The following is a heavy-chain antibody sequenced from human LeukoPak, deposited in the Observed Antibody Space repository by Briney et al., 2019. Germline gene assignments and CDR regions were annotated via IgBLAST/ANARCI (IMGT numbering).Heavy chain of an antibody. V-gene: IGHV4-59*01. CDR1: GGSISYYY. J-gene: IGHJ5*02. CDR2: IYYTGST. D-gene: IGHD3-9*01. CDR3: ARGGTYNDILSFDP. Sequence: SETLSLTCTVSGGSISYYYWTWIRQSPGKGLEWIGQIYYTGSTYYNPFLKRRVTISVDTSRNQFSLTLTSVTAADTAVYHCARGGTYNDILSFDPWGQGTLVTVSS.